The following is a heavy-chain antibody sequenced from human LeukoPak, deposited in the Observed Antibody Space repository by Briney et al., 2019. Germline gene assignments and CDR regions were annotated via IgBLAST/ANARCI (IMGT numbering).Heavy chain of an antibody. CDR1: GFTFNSYA. D-gene: IGHD1-1*01. CDR3: AGNWNADY. V-gene: IGHV3-23*01. J-gene: IGHJ4*02. CDR2: ISNSGGST. Sequence: GGSLRLSCAASGFTFNSYAIIWVRQAPGKGLEWVSAISNSGGSTYYADSVKGRFTISRDNSKNTLYLQMNSLRAEDTAVYYCAGNWNADYWGQGTLVTVSS.